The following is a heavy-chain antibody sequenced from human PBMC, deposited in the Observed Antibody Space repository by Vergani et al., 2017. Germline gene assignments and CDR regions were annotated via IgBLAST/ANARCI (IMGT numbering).Heavy chain of an antibody. D-gene: IGHD5-18*01. CDR2: LYIDDRK. Sequence: EVELVETGGGLIQAGGSLRLSCEASGFIVSSYYMSWVRQAPGKGLEWVSVLYIDDRKYYRDSVYGRFTISRDNSKNTLELQMTSLRPEDTAVYYCARSPHGYTHGDYISQFDPWGQGTLVTVSS. CDR3: ARSPHGYTHGDYISQFDP. V-gene: IGHV3-53*02. J-gene: IGHJ5*02. CDR1: GFIVSSYY.